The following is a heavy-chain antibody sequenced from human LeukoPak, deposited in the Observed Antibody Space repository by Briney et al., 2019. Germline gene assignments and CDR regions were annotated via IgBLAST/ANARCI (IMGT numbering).Heavy chain of an antibody. V-gene: IGHV1-8*01. Sequence: ASVKVSCKASGYTFTSYDINWVRQATGQGLEWMGWMNPDSGNAGYAQKFQGRVTMTRNTSISTAYMELSSLRSEDTAVYYCARVAGSDDSSGYRVVRDYYYYYGMDVWGQGTTVTVSS. D-gene: IGHD3-22*01. CDR1: GYTFTSYD. CDR2: MNPDSGNA. CDR3: ARVAGSDDSSGYRVVRDYYYYYGMDV. J-gene: IGHJ6*02.